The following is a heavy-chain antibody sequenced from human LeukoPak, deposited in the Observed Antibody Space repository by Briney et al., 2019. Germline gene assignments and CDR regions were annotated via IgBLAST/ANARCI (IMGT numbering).Heavy chain of an antibody. D-gene: IGHD1-14*01. Sequence: ASVKVSCKASGYTFTSYYMHWVRQAPGQGLEWMGIINPSGGSTSYAQKFQGRVTMTRDTSTSTVYMELSSLRSEDTAVYYCAREGPAPGGLPLPYSDYWGQGTLVTVSS. CDR1: GYTFTSYY. J-gene: IGHJ4*02. V-gene: IGHV1-46*01. CDR3: AREGPAPGGLPLPYSDY. CDR2: INPSGGST.